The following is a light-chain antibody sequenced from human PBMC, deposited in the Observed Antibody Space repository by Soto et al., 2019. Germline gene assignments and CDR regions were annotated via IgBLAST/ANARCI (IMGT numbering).Light chain of an antibody. J-gene: IGKJ4*01. CDR1: QSVSGS. Sequence: EIVLTQSPATLSLSPGERATLSCRASQSVSGSLAWYQQKPGQAPRLLIYDTSTRATGVPTRFSGSRSGAEFTLTINSLQSEDFAVYYCQPYNNWPLTFGGGTKVEIK. CDR3: QPYNNWPLT. V-gene: IGKV3-15*01. CDR2: DTS.